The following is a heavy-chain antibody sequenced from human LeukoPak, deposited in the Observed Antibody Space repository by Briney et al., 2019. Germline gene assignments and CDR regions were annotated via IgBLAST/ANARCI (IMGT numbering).Heavy chain of an antibody. CDR1: GFTVSSNY. CDR2: IYSGGST. J-gene: IGHJ4*02. CDR3: ARDSSSWFYFDY. V-gene: IGHV3-66*01. Sequence: TGGSLRLSCAASGFTVSSNYMSWVRQAPGKGLEWVSVIYSGGSTYYADSVKGRFTISRDNSKNTLYLQMNSLRGEDTAVYYCARDSSSWFYFDYWGQGTLVTVSS. D-gene: IGHD6-13*01.